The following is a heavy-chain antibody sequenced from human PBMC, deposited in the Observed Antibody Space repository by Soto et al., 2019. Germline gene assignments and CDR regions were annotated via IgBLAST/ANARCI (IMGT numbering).Heavy chain of an antibody. D-gene: IGHD2-15*01. CDR2: IYYSGST. CDR3: ARVLAVVAATYIDY. V-gene: IGHV4-31*03. CDR1: GGSISSGGYY. Sequence: QVQLQESGPGLVKPSQTLSLTCTVSGGSISSGGYYWSWIRQHPGKVLEWIGYIYYSGSTYYNPSLKSRVTISVDTSKNQFSLKLSSVTAADTAVYYCARVLAVVAATYIDYWGQGTLVTVSS. J-gene: IGHJ4*02.